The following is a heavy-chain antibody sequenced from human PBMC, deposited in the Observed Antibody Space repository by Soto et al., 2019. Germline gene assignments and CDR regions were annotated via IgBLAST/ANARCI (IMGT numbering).Heavy chain of an antibody. CDR1: GGSISSGSYS. D-gene: IGHD4-4*01. CDR3: ASGGEGYRRPFDY. J-gene: IGHJ4*02. CDR2: VYHIGST. Sequence: QLQLQESGSGLVKPSQTLSLTCAVSGGSISSGSYSWSWILQPPGKGMEWLGYVYHIGSTFYNPSLKSRVTISVDMSRSHFAMNLSSVTAADSAVYYCASGGEGYRRPFDYWGQGTLVTVSS. V-gene: IGHV4-30-2*01.